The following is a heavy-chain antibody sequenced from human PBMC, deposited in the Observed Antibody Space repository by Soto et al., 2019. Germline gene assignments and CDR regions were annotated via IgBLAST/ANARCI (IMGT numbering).Heavy chain of an antibody. J-gene: IGHJ6*02. CDR1: GGSISSGGYY. V-gene: IGHV4-31*03. CDR3: ARETVISGMDV. Sequence: SETLSLTCTVSGGSISSGGYYWIWIRHHPGKGLEWIGYIYYSGSTYYNPSLKSRVTISVDTSKNQFSLKLSSVTAADTAVYYCARETVISGMDVWGQGTTVTVS. CDR2: IYYSGST.